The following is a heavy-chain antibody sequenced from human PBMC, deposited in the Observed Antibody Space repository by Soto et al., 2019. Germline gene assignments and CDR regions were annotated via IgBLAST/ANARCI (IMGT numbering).Heavy chain of an antibody. CDR1: GYTFTSYA. V-gene: IGHV1-3*01. J-gene: IGHJ4*02. D-gene: IGHD3-10*01. CDR3: ARGRTLGGSGSYYFDY. Sequence: ASVKVSCKASGYTFTSYAMHWVRQAPGQRLEWMGWINAGNGNTKYSQKFQGRVTITRDTSDSTAYMELSSLRSEDKAVYYCARGRTLGGSGSYYFDYWGQGTLVTVS. CDR2: INAGNGNT.